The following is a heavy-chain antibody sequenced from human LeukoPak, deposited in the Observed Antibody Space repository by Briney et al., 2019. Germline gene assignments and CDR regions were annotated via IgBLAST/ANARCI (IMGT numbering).Heavy chain of an antibody. CDR2: IIPIFGTA. V-gene: IGHV1-69*01. CDR1: GGTFSSYA. D-gene: IGHD3-22*01. Sequence: SVKVSCKASGGTFSSYAISWVRQAPGQGLEWMGGIIPIFGTANYAQKFQGRVTITADESTSTAYMELSSLRSEDTAVYYCGRHGHDTDSFEAHFDYWGQGALVTVSS. CDR3: GRHGHDTDSFEAHFDY. J-gene: IGHJ4*02.